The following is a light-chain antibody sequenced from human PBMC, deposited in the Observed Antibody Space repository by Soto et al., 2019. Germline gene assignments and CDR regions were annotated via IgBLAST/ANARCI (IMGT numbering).Light chain of an antibody. CDR3: QQYDSSPYS. V-gene: IGKV3-20*01. Sequence: ETVLTQSPGTLSLSPGERATLSCRASQSVSSTYLSWYQQKPGQAPRLLIYATSSRETGIPDRFSGSGSGTDFTLTISRLEPEDFAVYYCQQYDSSPYSFGQGTKVESK. CDR2: ATS. CDR1: QSVSSTY. J-gene: IGKJ2*03.